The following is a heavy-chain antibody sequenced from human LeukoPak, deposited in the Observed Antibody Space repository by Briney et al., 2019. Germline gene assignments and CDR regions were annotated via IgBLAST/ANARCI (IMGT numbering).Heavy chain of an antibody. Sequence: GASVKVSCKASGYTFTSHGISWVRQAAGQGLEWMGWISAYNGNTNYAQKLQGRVTMTTDTSTSTAYMELRSLRSDDTAVYYCARELGIAAAGALDYWGQGTLVTVSS. V-gene: IGHV1-18*01. CDR1: GYTFTSHG. D-gene: IGHD6-13*01. CDR3: ARELGIAAAGALDY. CDR2: ISAYNGNT. J-gene: IGHJ4*02.